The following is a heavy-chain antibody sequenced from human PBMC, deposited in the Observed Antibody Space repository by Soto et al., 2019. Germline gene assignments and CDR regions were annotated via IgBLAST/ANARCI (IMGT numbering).Heavy chain of an antibody. D-gene: IGHD3-22*01. V-gene: IGHV3-33*01. Sequence: QVQLVESGGGVVQPGRSLRLSCAASGFTFSSYGMHWVRQAPGKGLEWVAVIWYDGSNKYYADSVKGRFTISRDNSKNSRYLQMNSLRAEDTAVYYCARDRLWFRGYLLTDAFDIWGQGTMVTVSS. CDR2: IWYDGSNK. CDR3: ARDRLWFRGYLLTDAFDI. J-gene: IGHJ3*02. CDR1: GFTFSSYG.